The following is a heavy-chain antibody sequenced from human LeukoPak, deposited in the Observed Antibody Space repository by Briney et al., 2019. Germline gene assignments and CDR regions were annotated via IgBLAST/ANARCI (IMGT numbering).Heavy chain of an antibody. D-gene: IGHD6-19*01. V-gene: IGHV3-64*01. CDR3: ARVGYGSGCDS. CDR2: ISSNGGNT. Sequence: GGSLRLSCAASGFTFSSYSMHWVRQAPGEGLEFGSAISSNGGNTYYAKSVKGRFTISRDISKNTLYLQMGSLRPEDMAVYYCARVGYGSGCDSWGQGTLVTVSS. CDR1: GFTFSSYS. J-gene: IGHJ4*02.